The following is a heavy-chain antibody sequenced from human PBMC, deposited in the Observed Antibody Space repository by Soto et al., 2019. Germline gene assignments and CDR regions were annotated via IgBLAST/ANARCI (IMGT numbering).Heavy chain of an antibody. CDR2: ISGSGGNA. J-gene: IGHJ6*02. V-gene: IGHV3-23*01. CDR3: AKDGASGSYPPYYYYGMDV. Sequence: VQLLESGGGLVQPGGSLRLSCAASGFTFSSYAMSWVRQAPGKGLEWVSTISGSGGNAYYADSVKGRFSISRGNSKNTLRLQMNSLRADDTAVYYCAKDGASGSYPPYYYYGMDVWGQGTTVTVSS. D-gene: IGHD1-26*01. CDR1: GFTFSSYA.